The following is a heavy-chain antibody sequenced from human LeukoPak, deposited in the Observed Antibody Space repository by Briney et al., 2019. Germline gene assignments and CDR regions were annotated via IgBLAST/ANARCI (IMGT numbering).Heavy chain of an antibody. V-gene: IGHV4-59*13. CDR1: GGSISSYY. CDR3: ARGRDGYNYGHFDE. CDR2: IYYSGST. Sequence: SETLSLTCTASGGSISSYYWSWLRQPPGKGLEWIGYIYYSGSTNYNPSLKSRVTISVDTSKNQCSLKLSSVTAPDTAVYYCARGRDGYNYGHFDEWGQATLVSVSS. D-gene: IGHD5-24*01. J-gene: IGHJ4*02.